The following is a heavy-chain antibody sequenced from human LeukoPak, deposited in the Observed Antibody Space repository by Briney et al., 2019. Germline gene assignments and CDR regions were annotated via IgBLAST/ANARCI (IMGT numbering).Heavy chain of an antibody. Sequence: ASVKVSCKASGYTFTGYYMHWVRQAPGQGLEWMGWINPNSGGTNYAQKFQGWVTMTRDTSISTAYMELSRLRSDDTAVYYCTRETGGSTLVTLPSDNWGQGTPVTVSS. V-gene: IGHV1-2*04. J-gene: IGHJ4*02. CDR2: INPNSGGT. CDR1: GYTFTGYY. CDR3: TRETGGSTLVTLPSDN. D-gene: IGHD4-23*01.